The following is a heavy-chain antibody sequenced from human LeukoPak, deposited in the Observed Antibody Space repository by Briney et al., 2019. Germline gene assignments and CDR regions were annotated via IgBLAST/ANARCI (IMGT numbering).Heavy chain of an antibody. CDR1: GGTFSSYA. CDR2: IIPIFGTA. CDR3: ARTPRDCIRTSCFVPPAHWFDP. J-gene: IGHJ5*02. Sequence: SVKVSCKASGGTFSSYAISWVRQAPGQGLEWMGGIIPIFGTANYVQKFQGRVTITADESTSTAYMELSSLRSEDTAVYYCARTPRDCIRTSCFVPPAHWFDPWGQGTLVTVSS. V-gene: IGHV1-69*13. D-gene: IGHD2-2*01.